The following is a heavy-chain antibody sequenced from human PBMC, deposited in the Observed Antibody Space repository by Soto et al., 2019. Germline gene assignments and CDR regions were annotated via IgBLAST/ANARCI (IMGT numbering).Heavy chain of an antibody. D-gene: IGHD7-27*01. V-gene: IGHV1-8*01. CDR3: ARSGQVGNWFDP. J-gene: IGHJ5*02. CDR2: MNPNSGNT. CDR1: GYTFTSYD. Sequence: XSVKVSFNASGYTFTSYDINWVRQATGQGLEWMGWMNPNSGNTGYAQKFQGRVTMTRNTSISTAYMELSSLRSEDTAVYYCARSGQVGNWFDPWGQGTLVTVS.